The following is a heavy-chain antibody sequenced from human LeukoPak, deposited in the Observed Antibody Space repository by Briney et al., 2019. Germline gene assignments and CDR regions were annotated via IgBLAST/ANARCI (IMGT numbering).Heavy chain of an antibody. V-gene: IGHV4-30-4*08. CDR1: GGSISSGDYY. Sequence: PSETLSLTCTVSGGSISSGDYYWRWIRQPPGKGLEWIGYIYYSRSTYYNPSLKSRVTISVDTSKNQFSLKLSSVTAADTAVYYCARDPYDSSGYYDYWGQGTLVTVSS. D-gene: IGHD3-22*01. J-gene: IGHJ4*02. CDR3: ARDPYDSSGYYDY. CDR2: IYYSRST.